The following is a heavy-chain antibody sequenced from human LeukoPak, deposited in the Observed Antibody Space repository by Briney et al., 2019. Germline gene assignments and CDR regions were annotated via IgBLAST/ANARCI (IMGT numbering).Heavy chain of an antibody. J-gene: IGHJ5*02. CDR2: INPNSGGI. CDR1: GYTFAAYF. CDR3: ARDSYSDYVGDWFDP. V-gene: IGHV1-2*02. D-gene: IGHD4-11*01. Sequence: ASLKVSCKASGYTFAAYFIHWVRQSPGQGLEWMGWINPNSGGIKYAQKFQGRGTMTSDTSISTAYMELSRLRSDDTAVYYCARDSYSDYVGDWFDPWGHGTLVTVSS.